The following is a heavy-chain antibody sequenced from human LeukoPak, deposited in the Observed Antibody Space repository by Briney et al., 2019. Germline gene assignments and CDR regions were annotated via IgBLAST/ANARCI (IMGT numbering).Heavy chain of an antibody. V-gene: IGHV1-18*01. CDR3: ARGSTIRYYYDSSGYYRGAADY. CDR1: GYTFTSYG. Sequence: ASVKVSCKASGYTFTSYGLSWVRQAPGQGLEWMGWISAYNGHTNYAQKFQGRVTMTTHTSTSTAYMELMSLRSDDTAVYYCARGSTIRYYYDSSGYYRGAADYWGQGTLVTVSS. D-gene: IGHD3-22*01. CDR2: ISAYNGHT. J-gene: IGHJ4*02.